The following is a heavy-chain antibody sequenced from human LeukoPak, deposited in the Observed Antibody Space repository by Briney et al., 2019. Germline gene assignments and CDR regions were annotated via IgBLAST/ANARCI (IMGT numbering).Heavy chain of an antibody. CDR3: ASSYYDGSSPDY. CDR1: GFTFSSYA. J-gene: IGHJ4*02. CDR2: ISYDGSNK. V-gene: IGHV3-30-3*01. Sequence: PGGSLRLSCAASGFTFSSYAMHWVRQAPGKGLEWVAVISYDGSNKYYADSVKGRFTISRDNSKNTLYLQMNSLRAEDTAVYYCASSYYDGSSPDYWGQGTLVTVSS. D-gene: IGHD3-22*01.